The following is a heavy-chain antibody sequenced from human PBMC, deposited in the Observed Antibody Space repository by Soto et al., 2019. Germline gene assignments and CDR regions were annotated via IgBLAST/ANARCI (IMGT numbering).Heavy chain of an antibody. V-gene: IGHV3-21*01. CDR3: ASCNYYDCSG. Sequence: EVQLVESGGGLVKPGGSLRLSCAASGFTFSSYSMNWVRQAPGKGLEWVSPISSSSSYIYYADSVKGRFTISSDNAKNSLYLQMNSLRAEDTAVYYCASCNYYDCSGWGQGTLVTGSS. CDR1: GFTFSSYS. J-gene: IGHJ4*02. D-gene: IGHD3-22*01. CDR2: ISSSSSYI.